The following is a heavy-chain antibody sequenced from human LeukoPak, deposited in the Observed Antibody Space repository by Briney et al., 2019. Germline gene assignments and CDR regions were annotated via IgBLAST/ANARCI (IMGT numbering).Heavy chain of an antibody. D-gene: IGHD4-17*01. Sequence: GGSLGLSCAASGFTFSIYWMHWVRQAPGKGLVWVSLINGDGSSITYADSVKGRFTISRDNAKNTLYLQMSSLRAEDTAVYYCARSTVTTLGDYWGQGTLVTVSS. CDR1: GFTFSIYW. CDR2: INGDGSSI. V-gene: IGHV3-74*01. CDR3: ARSTVTTLGDY. J-gene: IGHJ4*02.